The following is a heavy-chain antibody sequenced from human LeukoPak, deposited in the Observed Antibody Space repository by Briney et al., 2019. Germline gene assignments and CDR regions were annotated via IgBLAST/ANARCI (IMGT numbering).Heavy chain of an antibody. V-gene: IGHV1-2*02. CDR2: IHPNSGGT. CDR1: GYTLTAYY. D-gene: IGHD2-15*01. CDR3: ARGDIYWDY. J-gene: IGHJ4*02. Sequence: ASVKVSCKSSGYTLTAYYVHWVRQAPGQGPEWMGWIHPNSGGTKCAQSFQGRVTMTRDTSITTAYMELSSLRSDDTAVYYCARGDIYWDYWGQGTQVTVSS.